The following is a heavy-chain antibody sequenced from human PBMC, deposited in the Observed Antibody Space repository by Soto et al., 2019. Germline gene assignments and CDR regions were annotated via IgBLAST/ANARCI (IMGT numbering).Heavy chain of an antibody. V-gene: IGHV1-46*01. CDR2: YNPSGGSA. CDR1: GYTFTSHY. Sequence: QEQLVQSGAEVKRPGASVKVSCKASGYTFTSHYFHWVRQAPGQGLEWMGIYNPSGGSASYAQKFQGRISMTRETSTTTIYMELSSLRSEDTAVYYCATPMGATTSGFESWGQGTLVTVSS. D-gene: IGHD1-26*01. J-gene: IGHJ5*01. CDR3: ATPMGATTSGFES.